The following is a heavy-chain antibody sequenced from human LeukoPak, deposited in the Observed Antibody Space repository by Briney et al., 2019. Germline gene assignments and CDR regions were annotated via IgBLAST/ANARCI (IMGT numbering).Heavy chain of an antibody. CDR2: INHSGST. J-gene: IGHJ4*02. V-gene: IGHV4-34*01. D-gene: IGHD3-22*01. CDR3: ARGPRYYDSSGYSTPLYYFDY. CDR1: GGSFSGYY. Sequence: SETLSLTCAVYGGSFSGYYWSWIRQPPGKGLEWIGEINHSGSTNYNPSLKSRGTISVDTSKNQFSLKLSSVTAADTAVYYCARGPRYYDSSGYSTPLYYFDYWGQGTLVTVSS.